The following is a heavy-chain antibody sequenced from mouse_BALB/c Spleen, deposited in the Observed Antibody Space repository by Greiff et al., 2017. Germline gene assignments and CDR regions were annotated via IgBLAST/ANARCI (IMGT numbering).Heavy chain of an antibody. CDR2: ISYSGST. V-gene: IGHV3-2*02. Sequence: EVKLVESGPGLVQPSQSLSLTCTVTGYSITRDYAWNWIRQFPGNKLEWMGYISYSGSTSYNPSLKSRISITRDTSKNQFFLQLNSVTTEDTATYYCARDDYDAMDYWGQGTSVTVSS. CDR1: GYSITRDYA. CDR3: ARDDYDAMDY. J-gene: IGHJ4*01.